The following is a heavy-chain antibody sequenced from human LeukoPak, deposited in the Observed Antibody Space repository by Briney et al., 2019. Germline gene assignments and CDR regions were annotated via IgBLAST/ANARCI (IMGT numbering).Heavy chain of an antibody. CDR3: ARVYGSGSFDAFDI. J-gene: IGHJ3*02. CDR1: GGSISSGDYY. CDR2: IYYSGST. V-gene: IGHV4-31*03. Sequence: SETLSLTCTVSGGSISSGDYYWSWIRQHPGKGLEWIGYIYYSGSTYYTPSLKSRVTISVDTSKNQFSLKLSSVTAADAAVYYCARVYGSGSFDAFDIWGQGTMVTVSS. D-gene: IGHD3-10*01.